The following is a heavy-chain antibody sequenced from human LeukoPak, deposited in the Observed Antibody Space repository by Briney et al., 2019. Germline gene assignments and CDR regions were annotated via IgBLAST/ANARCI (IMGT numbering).Heavy chain of an antibody. Sequence: PGGSLRLSCAASGFTFSSYGMHWVRQAPGKGLEWVAVISYDGSNKYYADSVKGRFTISRDNSKNTLYLQMNSLRAEDTAVYYCAKDHGYSGYDSYYFDYWAREPWSPSPQ. V-gene: IGHV3-30*18. CDR2: ISYDGSNK. J-gene: IGHJ4*02. CDR1: GFTFSSYG. D-gene: IGHD5-12*01. CDR3: AKDHGYSGYDSYYFDY.